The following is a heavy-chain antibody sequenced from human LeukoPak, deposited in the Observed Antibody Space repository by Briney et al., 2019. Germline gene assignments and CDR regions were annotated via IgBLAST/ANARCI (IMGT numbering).Heavy chain of an antibody. V-gene: IGHV5-51*01. CDR3: ARRYCSSTFCHGAFDI. Sequence: GESLQISCKGSGYTFTTYWIGWVRQMPGKGLEWMGIVAPGDSDTRYSPSFQGQVTISADKSIRTAYLQWSSLKASDTAMYYCARRYCSSTFCHGAFDIWGQGTMVTVSS. D-gene: IGHD2-2*01. CDR2: VAPGDSDT. CDR1: GYTFTTYW. J-gene: IGHJ3*02.